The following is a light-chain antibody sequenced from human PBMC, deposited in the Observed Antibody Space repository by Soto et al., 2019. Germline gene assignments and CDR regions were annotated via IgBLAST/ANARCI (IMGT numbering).Light chain of an antibody. Sequence: DIQMTQSPSSLSASVGDRVTITCRASQSICSYLNWYQQKPGKAPKLLIYAASSLQSGVPSRFSGSGSGTDFTLTISSLQPEDVATYYCQQSYSTPVTFGGGTKVDIK. V-gene: IGKV1-39*01. CDR2: AAS. J-gene: IGKJ4*01. CDR1: QSICSY. CDR3: QQSYSTPVT.